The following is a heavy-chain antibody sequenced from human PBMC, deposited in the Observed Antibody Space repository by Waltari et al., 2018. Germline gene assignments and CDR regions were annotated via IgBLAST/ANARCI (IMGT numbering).Heavy chain of an antibody. J-gene: IGHJ4*02. CDR1: GVPFRTMG. CDR2: IVKDGSKK. Sequence: VQLGESGGGVVQPGSRRRLACAAPGVPFRTMGMNWDRRAPGGGGQAQGKGLDGVAVIVKDGSKKYYADSVEGRFTISRDNSKNTLYLEMSGLRAEDTAVYYCAKGYYRDTALVKGIDYWGQGSLVTVSS. CDR3: AKGYYRDTALVKGIDY. V-gene: IGHV3-30*18. D-gene: IGHD5-18*01.